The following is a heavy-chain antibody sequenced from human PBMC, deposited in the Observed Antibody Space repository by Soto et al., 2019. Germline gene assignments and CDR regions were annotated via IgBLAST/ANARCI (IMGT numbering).Heavy chain of an antibody. CDR3: PRYTGLAPTVWGY. Sequence: QVQLQESGPGLVKPSQTLSLTCSVYGDSIRGCVHYCNWLRQCPGKGLEWIGYVYHSGSTHYNPSLRWRLTISMDASKNQFALRLISVTAAYTALSYWPRYTGLAPTVWGYWGHGTQFTVSS. CDR1: GDSIRGCVHY. V-gene: IGHV4-31*03. D-gene: IGHD7-27*01. CDR2: VYHSGST. J-gene: IGHJ4*03.